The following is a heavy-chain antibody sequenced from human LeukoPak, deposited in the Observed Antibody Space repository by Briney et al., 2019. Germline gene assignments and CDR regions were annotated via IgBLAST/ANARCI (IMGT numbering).Heavy chain of an antibody. CDR2: IYYSGST. CDR1: GGSISSTRYY. CDR3: ARHYYGSNPGSYWYFDL. J-gene: IGHJ2*01. V-gene: IGHV4-39*01. Sequence: PSETLSLTCTVSGGSISSTRYYWGWVRQPPGKGLEWIGSIYYSGSTYYNPSLKSPVTISVDTSKNQFFLKLSSVTAADTAVYYCARHYYGSNPGSYWYFDLWGRGTLVTVSS. D-gene: IGHD4-23*01.